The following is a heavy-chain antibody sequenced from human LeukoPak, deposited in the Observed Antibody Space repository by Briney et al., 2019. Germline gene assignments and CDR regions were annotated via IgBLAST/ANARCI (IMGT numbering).Heavy chain of an antibody. CDR1: GGSISSSSYY. D-gene: IGHD1-7*01. CDR2: IYYSGST. J-gene: IGHJ4*02. V-gene: IGHV4-39*07. CDR3: ARVLGNWSYLIGYFDY. Sequence: SSETLSLTCTVSGGSISSSSYYWGWIRQPPGKGLEWIGSIYYSGSTYYNPSLKSRVTISVDTSKNQFSLKLSSVTAADTAVYYCARVLGNWSYLIGYFDYWGQGTLVTVSS.